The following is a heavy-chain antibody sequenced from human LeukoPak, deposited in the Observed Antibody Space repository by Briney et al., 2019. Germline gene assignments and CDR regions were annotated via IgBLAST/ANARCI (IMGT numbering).Heavy chain of an antibody. CDR3: ARGETDYYDSSVYLNYFDY. CDR2: ISYDEGNK. D-gene: IGHD3-22*01. Sequence: PGGSLRLSCEASGFTFNSFAMHWVRQAPGKGLEWVAVISYDEGNKYYADSVKGRFTISRDNSKNTLYLQMNSLRAEDTAVYYCARGETDYYDSSVYLNYFDYWGQGTLATVSS. CDR1: GFTFNSFA. V-gene: IGHV3-30*04. J-gene: IGHJ4*02.